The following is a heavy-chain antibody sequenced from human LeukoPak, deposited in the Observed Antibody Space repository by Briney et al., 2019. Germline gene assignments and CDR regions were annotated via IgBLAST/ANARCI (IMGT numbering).Heavy chain of an antibody. CDR1: GFSFSSYE. V-gene: IGHV3-48*03. J-gene: IGHJ4*02. CDR3: ARDWYHAIDY. Sequence: GGSLRLSCAASGFSFSSYEMNWVRQAPGKGLEWISYISGSSTSTYCADSVKGRFTISRDNARNSLYLQMNSLRAEDTAVYYCARDWYHAIDYWGQGALVTVSS. CDR2: ISGSSTST. D-gene: IGHD2-2*01.